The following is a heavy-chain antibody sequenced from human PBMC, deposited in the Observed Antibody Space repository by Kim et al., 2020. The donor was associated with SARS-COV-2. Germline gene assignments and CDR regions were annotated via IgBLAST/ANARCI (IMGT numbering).Heavy chain of an antibody. Sequence: NPSLKSRVTISVDTSKNQFSFKLSSVTAADTAVYYCASPPYSSSWWTFAYWGQGTLVTVSS. J-gene: IGHJ4*02. V-gene: IGHV4-39*01. CDR3: ASPPYSSSWWTFAY. D-gene: IGHD6-13*01.